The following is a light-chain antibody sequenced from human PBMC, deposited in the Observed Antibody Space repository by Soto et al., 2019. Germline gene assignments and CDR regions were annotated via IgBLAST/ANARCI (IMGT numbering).Light chain of an antibody. V-gene: IGLV2-23*01. J-gene: IGLJ2*01. CDR3: CSYAGSTAHVV. Sequence: QSALTQPASVSGSPGQSITISCTGSSSDVGTYRLVSWYQQHPGKAPELIIYEGSKRPSGVSNRFSGSKSGNTASLTISGLQAEDEADYYCCSYAGSTAHVVFGGGTKLTVL. CDR2: EGS. CDR1: SSDVGTYRL.